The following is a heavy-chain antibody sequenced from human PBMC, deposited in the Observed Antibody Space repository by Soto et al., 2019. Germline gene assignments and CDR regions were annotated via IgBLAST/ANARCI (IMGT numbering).Heavy chain of an antibody. CDR3: ARGLRTATVGPISFDY. CDR1: GFTFSTYS. CDR2: ISSGGSTI. J-gene: IGHJ4*02. V-gene: IGHV3-48*02. Sequence: EVQLVESGGGLVQPGGSLRLSCAASGFTFSTYSMNWVRQAPGKGLEWVSYISSGGSTIYYADSVKGRFTISRDNAKTSLYLQMNSLRDEDTAVYYCARGLRTATVGPISFDYWGQGTLVTVSS. D-gene: IGHD1-26*01.